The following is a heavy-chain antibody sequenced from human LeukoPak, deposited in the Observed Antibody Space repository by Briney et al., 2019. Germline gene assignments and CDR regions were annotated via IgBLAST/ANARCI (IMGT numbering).Heavy chain of an antibody. J-gene: IGHJ6*03. CDR1: GGSISSYY. CDR3: ARVYYYGSGSNYYYQMDV. D-gene: IGHD3-10*01. V-gene: IGHV4-4*07. Sequence: PSETLSLTCTVSGGSISSYYWSWIRQPAGKGLEWIGRIYTSGSTNYNPSLKSRVTISVDTSKNQFSLKLNSVTAADTAIYYCARVYYYGSGSNYYYQMDVWGKGTTVTVSS. CDR2: IYTSGST.